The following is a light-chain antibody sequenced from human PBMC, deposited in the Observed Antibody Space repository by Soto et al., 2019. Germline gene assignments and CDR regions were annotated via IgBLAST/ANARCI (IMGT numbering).Light chain of an antibody. J-gene: IGKJ3*01. V-gene: IGKV4-1*01. Sequence: DIVMTQSPDSLAVSLGERATINCKSSQSVLYSSNNKNYLAWYQQKLGQPPKLLIYWASTRESGVPDRFSGSGSGTDFTLTISSLQAEDVAVYYCQQYYSPPPTFGPGTKVDVK. CDR2: WAS. CDR3: QQYYSPPPT. CDR1: QSVLYSSNNKNY.